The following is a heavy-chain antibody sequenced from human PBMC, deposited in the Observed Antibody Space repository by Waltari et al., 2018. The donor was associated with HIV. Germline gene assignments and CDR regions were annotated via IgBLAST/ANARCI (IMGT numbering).Heavy chain of an antibody. J-gene: IGHJ5*02. V-gene: IGHV3-53*02. Sequence: EVVLVQSGGGVVSPEDSLRLSGAVSGTLVSDNYLAWVRQTPGKGLEWEAVMYGDGTTYSAESVKGRFVVSRDKAKHMFIPQMAFPRGADSAIYYCARGVRYFAPWGQGVSVSVS. CDR1: GTLVSDNY. CDR3: ARGVRYFAP. D-gene: IGHD2-2*01. CDR2: MYGDGTT.